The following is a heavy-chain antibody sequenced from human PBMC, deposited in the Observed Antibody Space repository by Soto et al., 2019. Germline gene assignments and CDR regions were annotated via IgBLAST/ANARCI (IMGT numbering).Heavy chain of an antibody. J-gene: IGHJ6*02. Sequence: PGGSLRLSCAASGFTFSSYGMHWVRQAPGKGLEWVAVISYDGSNKYYADSVKGRFTISRDNSKNTLYLQMNSLRAEDTAVYYCAKDLRGIAWAGRVPYYYYGMDFWGQGTTVTVAS. CDR2: ISYDGSNK. CDR3: AKDLRGIAWAGRVPYYYYGMDF. V-gene: IGHV3-30*18. CDR1: GFTFSSYG. D-gene: IGHD6-19*01.